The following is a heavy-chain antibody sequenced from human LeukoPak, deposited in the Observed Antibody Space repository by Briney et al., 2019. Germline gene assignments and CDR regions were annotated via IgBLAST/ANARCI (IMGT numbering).Heavy chain of an antibody. V-gene: IGHV4-38-2*02. CDR1: GYSFSSGNY. CDR3: ARGLSAPAAAGI. J-gene: IGHJ4*02. CDR2: IHQSGST. Sequence: PSETLSLTCIVSGYSFSSGNYWGWIRPSPEKGLEWIGSIHQSGSTYYNPSLTSRVTISVDTSKNQFSLRLRSVTAADTAVYYCARGLSAPAAAGIWGQGTLVTVSS. D-gene: IGHD6-13*01.